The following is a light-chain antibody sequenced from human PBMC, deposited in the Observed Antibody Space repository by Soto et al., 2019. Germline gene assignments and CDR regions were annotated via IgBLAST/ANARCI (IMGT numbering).Light chain of an antibody. Sequence: QSVLTQPPSASGTPGQRVTISCSGTTSNIGTTAVNWYQHLPGTAPKGLIYSNDLRRSGVPDRFSASKSGTSASLAISGLQSEDEADYYCAAWDASLNIWVFGGGTQLTVL. J-gene: IGLJ3*02. CDR2: SND. CDR3: AAWDASLNIWV. V-gene: IGLV1-44*01. CDR1: TSNIGTTA.